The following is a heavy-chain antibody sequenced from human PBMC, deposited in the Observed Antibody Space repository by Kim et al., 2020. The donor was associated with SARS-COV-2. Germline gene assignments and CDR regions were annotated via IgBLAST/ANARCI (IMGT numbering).Heavy chain of an antibody. J-gene: IGHJ5*02. CDR1: GFTFSSYG. CDR2: IWYDGSNK. V-gene: IGHV3-33*06. Sequence: GGSLRLSCAASGFTFSSYGMHWVRQAPGKGLEWVAVIWYDGSNKYYADSVKGRFTISRDNSKNTLYLQMNSLRAEDTAVYYCAKDKMIPAFNGNFENWFDPWGQGTLVTVSS. CDR3: AKDKMIPAFNGNFENWFDP. D-gene: IGHD1-7*01.